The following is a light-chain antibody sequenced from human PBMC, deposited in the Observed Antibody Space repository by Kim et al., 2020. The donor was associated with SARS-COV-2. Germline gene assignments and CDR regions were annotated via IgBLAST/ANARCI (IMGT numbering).Light chain of an antibody. Sequence: VPPGQTASITCSVDKLGDKYACWYQQKPGQSPVLVIYQDSTRPSGIPERFSGSNSGNTATLTISGTQAMDEADYYCQAWDSSTVVFGGGTQLTVL. J-gene: IGLJ2*01. CDR2: QDS. V-gene: IGLV3-1*01. CDR3: QAWDSSTVV. CDR1: KLGDKY.